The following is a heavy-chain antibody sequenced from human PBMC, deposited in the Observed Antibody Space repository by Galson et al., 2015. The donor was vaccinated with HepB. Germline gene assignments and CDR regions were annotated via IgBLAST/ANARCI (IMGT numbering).Heavy chain of an antibody. D-gene: IGHD5-12*01. Sequence: SLRLSCAASGFTFSDAWMNWVRQAPGRGLEWVGRIKSKTDGGTTDYAAPVKGRFAISRDDSKNMMYLQIKSLKTEYTAVYYCTTHPVGWLRGYWGQGTLVTVSS. CDR3: TTHPVGWLRGY. CDR2: IKSKTDGGTT. CDR1: GFTFSDAW. J-gene: IGHJ4*02. V-gene: IGHV3-15*01.